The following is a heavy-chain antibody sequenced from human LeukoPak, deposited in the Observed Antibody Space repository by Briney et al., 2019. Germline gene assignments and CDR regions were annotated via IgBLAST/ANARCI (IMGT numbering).Heavy chain of an antibody. CDR3: ARARYDFWSGYYLDY. Sequence: ASVKVSCKASGYTFTGYYMHWVRQAPGQGLEWMGWINPNSGGTNYAQKFQGRVTMTRDTSISTAYMKLSRLRSDDTAVYYCARARYDFWSGYYLDYWGQGTLVTVSS. CDR1: GYTFTGYY. J-gene: IGHJ4*02. D-gene: IGHD3-3*01. CDR2: INPNSGGT. V-gene: IGHV1-2*02.